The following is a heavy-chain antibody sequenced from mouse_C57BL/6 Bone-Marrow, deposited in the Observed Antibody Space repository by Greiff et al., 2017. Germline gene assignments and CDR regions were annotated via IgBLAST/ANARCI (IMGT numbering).Heavy chain of an antibody. Sequence: QVQLQQPGAELVRPGTSVKLSCKASGYTFTSYWMHWVKQRPGQGLEWIGVIDPSDSYTNYNQRFKGKATLTVDTASSTAYMQLSSLTSEDSAVYYCARWGYGSIYPYYFDYWGQGTTLTVSS. CDR1: GYTFTSYW. D-gene: IGHD1-1*01. J-gene: IGHJ2*01. CDR3: ARWGYGSIYPYYFDY. CDR2: IDPSDSYT. V-gene: IGHV1-59*01.